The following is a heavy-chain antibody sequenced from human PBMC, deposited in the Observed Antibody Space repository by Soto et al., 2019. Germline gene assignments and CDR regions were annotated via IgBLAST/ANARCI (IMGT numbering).Heavy chain of an antibody. CDR1: GFTFSSYS. J-gene: IGHJ4*02. CDR2: ISSSSSYI. D-gene: IGHD2-8*02. CDR3: ARDHRLTGGLSFDY. Sequence: EVQLVESGGGLVKPGGSLRLSCAASGFTFSSYSMNWVRQAPGKGLEWVSSISSSSSYIYYADSVKGRFTISRDNAKNSLYLQMNSLRAEDTAVYYCARDHRLTGGLSFDYWGQGTLVTVSS. V-gene: IGHV3-21*01.